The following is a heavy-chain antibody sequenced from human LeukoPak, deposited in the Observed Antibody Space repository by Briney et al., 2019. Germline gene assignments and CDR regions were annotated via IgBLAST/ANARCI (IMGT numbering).Heavy chain of an antibody. D-gene: IGHD4-17*01. CDR1: GFTFSSYS. CDR2: ISSSSSYI. J-gene: IGHJ4*02. Sequence: PGGSLRLSCAASGFTFSSYSMNWVRQAPGKGLEWVSSISSSSSYIYYADSVKGRFTISRDNAKNSLYLQMNSLRAEDTAVYYCARFDYGDYVSFDYWGQGTLVTVSS. V-gene: IGHV3-21*01. CDR3: ARFDYGDYVSFDY.